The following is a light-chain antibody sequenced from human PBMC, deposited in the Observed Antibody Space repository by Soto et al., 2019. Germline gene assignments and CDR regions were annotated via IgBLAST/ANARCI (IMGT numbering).Light chain of an antibody. J-gene: IGKJ5*01. Sequence: DIQMTQSPSTLSASVGDRVTITCRASQSISSWLAWYQQKPGKAPKLLIYKASSLESGVPSRFSGSGSETEFTLTISSLQPDDFATYYCKQYNTYSITFGQGTRLEIK. V-gene: IGKV1-5*03. CDR1: QSISSW. CDR3: KQYNTYSIT. CDR2: KAS.